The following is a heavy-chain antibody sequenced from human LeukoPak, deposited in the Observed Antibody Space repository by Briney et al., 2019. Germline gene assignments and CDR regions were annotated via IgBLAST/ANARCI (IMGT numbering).Heavy chain of an antibody. CDR2: ISWNSGSI. CDR3: AKADSSGYSFAFHI. Sequence: PGGSLRLSCAASGFTFEDYAMHWVRQAPGKGLEWVSGISWNSGSIGYADSVKGRFTISRDNAKNSLYLQMNSLRAEDTALYYCAKADSSGYSFAFHIWGQGTMVTVSS. CDR1: GFTFEDYA. D-gene: IGHD3-22*01. J-gene: IGHJ3*02. V-gene: IGHV3-9*01.